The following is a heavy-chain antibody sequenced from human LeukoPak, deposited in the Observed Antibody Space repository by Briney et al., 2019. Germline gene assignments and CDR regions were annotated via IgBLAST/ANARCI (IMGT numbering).Heavy chain of an antibody. CDR2: INTNTGNP. D-gene: IGHD2-21*02. J-gene: IGHJ6*03. CDR1: GYTFTSYA. Sequence: ASVKVSCKASGYTFTSYAMNWVRQAPGQGLEWMGWINTNTGNPTYAQGFTGRFVFSLDTSVSTAYLQISSLKAEDTAVYYCARERVGTTIYYYYMDVWGKGTTVTVSS. V-gene: IGHV7-4-1*02. CDR3: ARERVGTTIYYYYMDV.